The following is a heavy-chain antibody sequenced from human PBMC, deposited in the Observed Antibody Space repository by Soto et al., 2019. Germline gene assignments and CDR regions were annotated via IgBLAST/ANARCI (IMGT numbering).Heavy chain of an antibody. J-gene: IGHJ6*02. D-gene: IGHD2-2*01. CDR2: IYYSGST. CDR1: GGSISSGDYY. Sequence: PSETLSLTCTVSGGSISSGDYYWSWIRQPPGKGLEWIGYIYYSGSTYYNPSLKSRVTISVDTSKNQFSLKLSSVTAADTAVYYCASFQGIVVVPAAYGMDVWGQGTAVTVSS. V-gene: IGHV4-30-4*01. CDR3: ASFQGIVVVPAAYGMDV.